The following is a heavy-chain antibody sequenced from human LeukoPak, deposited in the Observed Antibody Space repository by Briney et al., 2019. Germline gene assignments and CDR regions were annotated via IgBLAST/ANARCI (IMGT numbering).Heavy chain of an antibody. J-gene: IGHJ4*02. CDR3: AKEGNEAWDY. CDR1: GFTFSSFA. CDR2: IGADSGGI. D-gene: IGHD1-1*01. Sequence: PGGSLRLSCAASGFTFSSFAMIWVRQAPGKGLECVSVIGADSGGIHYTDSVKGRFTISRDNSKNTLYLQMNSLRAEDTAVYYCAKEGNEAWDYWGQGTLVTVSS. V-gene: IGHV3-23*01.